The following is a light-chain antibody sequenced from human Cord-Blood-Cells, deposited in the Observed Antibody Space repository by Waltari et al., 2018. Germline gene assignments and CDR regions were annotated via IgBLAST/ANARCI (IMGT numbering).Light chain of an antibody. CDR2: GKN. CDR1: SLRSYY. J-gene: IGLJ1*01. CDR3: NSRDSSGNHYV. V-gene: IGLV3-19*01. Sequence: SSELTQDPAVSVALGQTVRITCQGDSLRSYYASRYQQKPGQAPVLVIYGKNTRPSGIPDRFSGSSSGNTASLTITGAQAEDEADYYCNSRDSSGNHYVFGTGTKVTVL.